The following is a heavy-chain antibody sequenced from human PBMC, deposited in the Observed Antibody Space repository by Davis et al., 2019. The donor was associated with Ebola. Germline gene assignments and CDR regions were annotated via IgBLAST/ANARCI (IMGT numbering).Heavy chain of an antibody. CDR1: GFRFSSYV. Sequence: GESLKISCVASGFRFSSYVMGWVRQAPGKGLEWVSRIGGSGDTADYGDSVRGRFTISRDNSKNTLYLQMISLRAEDTATYYCARVILWWDDDGGGPTTYYFDFWGQGALVTVSS. V-gene: IGHV3-23*01. CDR3: ARVILWWDDDGGGPTTYYFDF. J-gene: IGHJ4*02. D-gene: IGHD2-21*01. CDR2: IGGSGDTA.